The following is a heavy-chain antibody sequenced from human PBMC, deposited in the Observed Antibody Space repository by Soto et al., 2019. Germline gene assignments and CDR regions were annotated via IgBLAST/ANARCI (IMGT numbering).Heavy chain of an antibody. CDR3: AREFEGSGSYYFVPRYYYYGMDV. V-gene: IGHV3-11*01. CDR2: ISSSGSTI. Sequence: PGGSLRLSCAASGFTFSSYWMSWIRQAPGKGLEWVSYISSSGSTIYYADSVKGRFTISRDNAKNSLYLQMNSLRAEDTAVYYCAREFEGSGSYYFVPRYYYYGMDVWGQGTTVTVSS. CDR1: GFTFSSYW. D-gene: IGHD3-10*01. J-gene: IGHJ6*02.